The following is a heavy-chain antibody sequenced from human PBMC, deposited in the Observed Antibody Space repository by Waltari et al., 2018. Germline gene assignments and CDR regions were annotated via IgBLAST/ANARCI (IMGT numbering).Heavy chain of an antibody. Sequence: QVQLVQSGAEVKKPGASVKVSCKASGYTFTSYDINWVRQATGQGREWMGGGNPNSGNPGYAQKFQGRVTITRNTSISTAYMELSSLRSEDTAVYYCTRSGEGFDPWGQGTLVTVSS. CDR1: GYTFTSYD. CDR3: TRSGEGFDP. D-gene: IGHD3-16*01. CDR2: GNPNSGNP. J-gene: IGHJ5*02. V-gene: IGHV1-8*03.